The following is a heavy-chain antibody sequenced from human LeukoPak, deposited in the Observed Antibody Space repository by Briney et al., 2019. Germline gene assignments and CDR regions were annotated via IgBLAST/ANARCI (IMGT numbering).Heavy chain of an antibody. J-gene: IGHJ4*02. CDR3: ARDGLYKGYYYDSSGYYPFDY. Sequence: ASVKDSCMASGYTFTSYGISWVRQAPGQGLEWMGWISAYNGNTNYAQKLQGRVTMTTDTSTSTAYMDLRSLRSDDTAVYYCARDGLYKGYYYDSSGYYPFDYWGQGTLVTVSS. CDR2: ISAYNGNT. CDR1: GYTFTSYG. D-gene: IGHD3-22*01. V-gene: IGHV1-18*01.